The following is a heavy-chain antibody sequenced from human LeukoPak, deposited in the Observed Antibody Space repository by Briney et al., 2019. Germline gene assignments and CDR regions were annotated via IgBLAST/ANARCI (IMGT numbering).Heavy chain of an antibody. CDR1: GFTFSGYC. D-gene: IGHD2-8*02. CDR3: AREQLYCTGGYCYFDY. Sequence: GGSLRLSCAASGFTFSGYCMHWVRQAPGKGLVWVSRISSDGTSTAYADSVKGRVSISRDNAKNTLYLQMNSLRAEDTAVYFCAREQLYCTGGYCYFDYWGQGTLVTVSS. CDR2: ISSDGTST. J-gene: IGHJ4*02. V-gene: IGHV3-74*01.